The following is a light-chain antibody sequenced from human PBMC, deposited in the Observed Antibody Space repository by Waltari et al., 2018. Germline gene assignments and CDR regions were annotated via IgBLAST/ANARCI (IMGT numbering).Light chain of an antibody. V-gene: IGKV3-20*01. CDR1: QSVSSN. J-gene: IGKJ1*01. CDR2: GAS. Sequence: DIVMTQSPATLSVSPGEGATLSCRASQSVSSNLAWYQQKPVQAPRRLVYGASSRATGIPDRFSGSGSGTDFTLTISRLEPEDFAVYYCQQYGSSPRTFGQGTKVEIK. CDR3: QQYGSSPRT.